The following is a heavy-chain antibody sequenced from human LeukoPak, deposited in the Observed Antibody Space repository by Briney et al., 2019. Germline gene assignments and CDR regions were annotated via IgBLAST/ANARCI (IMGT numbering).Heavy chain of an antibody. J-gene: IGHJ6*03. V-gene: IGHV1-24*01. CDR3: ARGEDTMIVVVIPSGYMDV. CDR1: GYTLTELS. Sequence: GASVKVSCKVSGYTLTELSMHWVRQAPGKGLEWMGGFDPEDGETIYAQKFQGRVTMTRDTSTSTVYMELSSLRSEDTAVYYCARGEDTMIVVVIPSGYMDVWGKGTTVTVSS. D-gene: IGHD3-22*01. CDR2: FDPEDGET.